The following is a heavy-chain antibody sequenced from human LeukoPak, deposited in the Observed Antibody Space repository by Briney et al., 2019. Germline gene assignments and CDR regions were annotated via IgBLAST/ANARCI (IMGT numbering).Heavy chain of an antibody. D-gene: IGHD4-17*01. CDR3: ARDRYGDRAGSFDI. CDR2: IYYSGST. Sequence: PSETLSLTCTASGGSISSSSYYWGWIRQPPGKGLEWIGSIYYSGSTYYNPSLKSRVTISVHTSKNQFSLKLSSVTAADTAVYYCARDRYGDRAGSFDIWGQGHWSPSLQ. CDR1: GGSISSSSYY. V-gene: IGHV4-39*07. J-gene: IGHJ3*02.